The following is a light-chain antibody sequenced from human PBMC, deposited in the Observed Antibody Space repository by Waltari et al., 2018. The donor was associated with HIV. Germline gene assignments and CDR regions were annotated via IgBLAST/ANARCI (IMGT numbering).Light chain of an antibody. Sequence: MIQSPDFLVVSPGASASIPCRSSQSLLHSNGQTYLDWYVQRPGQAPELLVYLGSRRASGVPDRITGSGSGTDFILRISRVEAEDVGIYYCMHDQQSPVFGQGTKVEVK. J-gene: IGKJ1*01. V-gene: IGKV2-28*01. CDR3: MHDQQSPV. CDR2: LGS. CDR1: QSLLHSNGQTY.